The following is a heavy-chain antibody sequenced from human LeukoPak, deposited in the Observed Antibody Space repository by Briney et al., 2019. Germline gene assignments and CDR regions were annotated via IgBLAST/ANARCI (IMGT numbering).Heavy chain of an antibody. V-gene: IGHV4-38-2*02. J-gene: IGHJ4*02. CDR1: GYSISSGYY. D-gene: IGHD3-10*01. Sequence: PSETLSLTCTVSGYSISSGYYWGWIRQPQGKGLEWIGSIYHSGSTYYNPSLKSRVTISVDTSKNQFSLKLSSVTAADTAVYYCARVPGITMVRGSNHFDYWGQGTLVTVSS. CDR2: IYHSGST. CDR3: ARVPGITMVRGSNHFDY.